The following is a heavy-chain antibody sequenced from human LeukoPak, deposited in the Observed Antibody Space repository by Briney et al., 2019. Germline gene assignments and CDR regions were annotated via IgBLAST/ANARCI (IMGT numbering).Heavy chain of an antibody. D-gene: IGHD6-13*01. V-gene: IGHV4-30-4*01. CDR1: GGSVSSGDYY. CDR2: IYYSGST. Sequence: SQTLSLTCTVSGGSVSSGDYYWSWIRQPPGKGLEWIGYIYYSGSTYYNPSLKSRITISVDTSKNQFSLKLSSVTAADTAVYYCVRDSVAAAGAGYYYYGVDVWGQGTTVTVSS. CDR3: VRDSVAAAGAGYYYYGVDV. J-gene: IGHJ6*02.